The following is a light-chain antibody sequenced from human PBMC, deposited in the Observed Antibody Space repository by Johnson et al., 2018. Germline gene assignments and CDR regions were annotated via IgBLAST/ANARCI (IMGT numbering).Light chain of an antibody. V-gene: IGLV1-51*02. CDR3: ATWDSSLSAGNV. Sequence: QSVLTQPPSVSAAPGQKVTISCSGSSSNIGNNYVSWYQQPPGTAPKLLIYENNKRPSGIPDRFSGSKTGTSATLGITGLQTGDEAEYYCATWDSSLSAGNVFGTGTKVTVL. CDR2: ENN. J-gene: IGLJ1*01. CDR1: SSNIGNNY.